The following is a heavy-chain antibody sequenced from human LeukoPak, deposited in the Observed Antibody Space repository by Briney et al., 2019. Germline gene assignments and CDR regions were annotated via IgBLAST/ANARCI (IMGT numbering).Heavy chain of an antibody. CDR3: ARXGRNSRSYDY. Sequence: SETLSLTCTVSGGSISSYYWSWIRQPPGKGLEWIGYIYYSGSTNSNPSLKSRVTISVDTSKNQFSLTLNSVTAADTAVYYCARXGRNSRSYDYWGQGTLVTVSS. D-gene: IGHD1-26*01. V-gene: IGHV4-59*01. CDR2: IYYSGST. CDR1: GGSISSYY. J-gene: IGHJ4*02.